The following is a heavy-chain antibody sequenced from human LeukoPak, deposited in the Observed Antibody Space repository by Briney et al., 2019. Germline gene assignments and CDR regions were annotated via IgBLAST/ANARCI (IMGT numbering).Heavy chain of an antibody. J-gene: IGHJ4*02. D-gene: IGHD2-21*02. CDR3: ARLRVTTGFGY. CDR2: IYYTGIA. CDR1: DGSITRSSYY. Sequence: SETLSLTCTVSDGSITRSSYYWGWIRQTPGEGLDWIGSIYYTGIAYYNPSLQGRVTMSVDTSKNQFSLKLNSVAVADTAVYYCARLRVTTGFGYWDQGIPVTVSS. V-gene: IGHV4-39*01.